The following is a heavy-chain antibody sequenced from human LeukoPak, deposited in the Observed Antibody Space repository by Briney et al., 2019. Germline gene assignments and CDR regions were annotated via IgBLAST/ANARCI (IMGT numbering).Heavy chain of an antibody. D-gene: IGHD6-19*01. CDR1: GFTFSSYS. V-gene: IGHV3-21*01. CDR3: ARGDSSGWYVPYYFDY. Sequence: EGSLRLSCAASGFTFSSYSMNWVRQAPGKGLEWVSSISSSSSYIYYADSVKGRFTISRDSAKNSLYLQMNSLRAEDTAVYYCARGDSSGWYVPYYFDYWGQGTLVTVSS. J-gene: IGHJ4*02. CDR2: ISSSSSYI.